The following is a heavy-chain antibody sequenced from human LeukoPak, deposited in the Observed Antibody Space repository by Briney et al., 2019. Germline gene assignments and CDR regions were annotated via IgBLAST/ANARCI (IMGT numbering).Heavy chain of an antibody. J-gene: IGHJ4*02. V-gene: IGHV1-69*06. CDR3: ARGDSGWYEY. CDR1: GGTFSSYA. CDR2: IIPIFGSA. D-gene: IGHD6-19*01. Sequence: WASVKVSCKASGGTFSSYAISWVRQAPGQGLEWMGGIIPIFGSAKYAQKFQGRVTITADKSTTTAYMEVSSLRSEDTAVYYCARGDSGWYEYWGQGTLVTVSS.